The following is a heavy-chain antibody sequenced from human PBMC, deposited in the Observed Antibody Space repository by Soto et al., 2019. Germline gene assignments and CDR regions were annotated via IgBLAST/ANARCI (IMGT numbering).Heavy chain of an antibody. D-gene: IGHD6-13*01. CDR1: GGSISSNNYF. J-gene: IGHJ6*02. V-gene: IGHV4-39*01. Sequence: SETLSLTCTVSGGSISSNNYFWGWIRQPPGKALEWIGSISYSGRTYHTPSLKSRVTISVDTSKNQFSLKLSSVTAADTAVYYCARLVIEAAAPLSYYYGMDVWDQGTRVTVSS. CDR2: ISYSGRT. CDR3: ARLVIEAAAPLSYYYGMDV.